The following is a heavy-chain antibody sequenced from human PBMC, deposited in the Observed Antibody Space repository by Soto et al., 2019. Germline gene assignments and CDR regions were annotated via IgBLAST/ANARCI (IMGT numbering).Heavy chain of an antibody. J-gene: IGHJ5*02. D-gene: IGHD5-12*01. CDR1: GASDAAGSYY. V-gene: IGHV4-30-4*08. CDR3: ARDTYSGYAFGL. Sequence: SLTCPVSGASDAAGSYYWSWLRQPPGKGLEWIGYIPSRGRPFYNPSLTSRGTISADTSKNQLSLQLTSVTAADPAVYYCARDTYSGYAFGLWGQGTLVTVSS. CDR2: IPSRGRP.